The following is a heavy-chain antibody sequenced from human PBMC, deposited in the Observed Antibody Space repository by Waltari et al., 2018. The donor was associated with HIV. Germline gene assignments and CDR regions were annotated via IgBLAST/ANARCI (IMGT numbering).Heavy chain of an antibody. Sequence: QLHLQESGPGLVKPSETLSLTCPVSGGSISSSSYYWGWIRQPPEKGLEWIGSIYYSGSTYYTPSLKSRVIISVDTSKNQFSVKLSSVTAADTAVYYCARMGQTDDILTGHHYWGQGTLVTVSS. D-gene: IGHD3-9*01. CDR3: ARMGQTDDILTGHHY. J-gene: IGHJ4*02. CDR1: GGSISSSSYY. V-gene: IGHV4-39*01. CDR2: IYYSGST.